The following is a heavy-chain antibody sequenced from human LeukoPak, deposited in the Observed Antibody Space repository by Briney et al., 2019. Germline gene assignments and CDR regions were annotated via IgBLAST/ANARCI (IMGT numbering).Heavy chain of an antibody. J-gene: IGHJ4*02. D-gene: IGHD3-22*01. CDR3: ATGVYDSSGYSRN. Sequence: GASVKVSCKVSGYTLTELSMHWVRQAPGKGLGGRGGFDPEDGETIYAQKFQGRVTMTEDTSTDTAYMELSSLRSEDTAVYYCATGVYDSSGYSRNWGQGTLVTVSS. CDR1: GYTLTELS. V-gene: IGHV1-24*01. CDR2: FDPEDGET.